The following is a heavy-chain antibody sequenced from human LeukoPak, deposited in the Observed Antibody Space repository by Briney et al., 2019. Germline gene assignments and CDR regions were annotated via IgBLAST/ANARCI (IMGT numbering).Heavy chain of an antibody. J-gene: IGHJ2*01. CDR3: ARTVVPAASSFWYFDL. D-gene: IGHD2-2*01. CDR1: GGSISSGGYY. V-gene: IGHV4-31*03. CDR2: IYYSGST. Sequence: SETLSLTCTVSGGSISSGGYYWSWIRQHPGKGLEWIGYIYYSGSTYYNPSLKSRVTISVDTSKNQLSLKLSSVTAADTAVYYCARTVVPAASSFWYFDLWGRGTLVTVSS.